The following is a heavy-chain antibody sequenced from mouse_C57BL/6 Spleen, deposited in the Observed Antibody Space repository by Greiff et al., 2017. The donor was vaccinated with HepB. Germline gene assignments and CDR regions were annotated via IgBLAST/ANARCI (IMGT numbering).Heavy chain of an antibody. CDR3: ASEITTVAGDFDY. Sequence: QVQLQQPGAELVKPGASVKLSCKASGYTFTSYWMHWVKQRPGRGLEWIGRIDPNSGGTKYNEKFKSKATLTVDKPSSTAYMQRSSLTSEDSAVYYCASEITTVAGDFDYWGQGTTLTVSS. V-gene: IGHV1-72*01. CDR1: GYTFTSYW. CDR2: IDPNSGGT. D-gene: IGHD1-1*01. J-gene: IGHJ2*01.